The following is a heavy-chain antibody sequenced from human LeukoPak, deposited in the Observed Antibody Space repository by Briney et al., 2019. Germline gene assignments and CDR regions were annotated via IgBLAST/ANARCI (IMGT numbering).Heavy chain of an antibody. J-gene: IGHJ4*02. CDR2: IDGSIGST. CDR1: GFTFSSYA. D-gene: IGHD6-19*01. Sequence: GGSLRLSCAASGFTFSSYAMSWVRQAPGKGLECVSSIDGSIGSTHYADSVKGRFTISRDNSKNTLYLQMNSLRAEDTALYYCAKAPPYSSGWFQYYFDYWGQGTLVTVSS. CDR3: AKAPPYSSGWFQYYFDY. V-gene: IGHV3-23*01.